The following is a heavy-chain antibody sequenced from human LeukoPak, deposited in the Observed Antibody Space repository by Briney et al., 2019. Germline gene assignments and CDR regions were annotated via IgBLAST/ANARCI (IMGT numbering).Heavy chain of an antibody. CDR3: ANLGKSPDYYYYGMDV. CDR1: GGTFSSYA. Sequence: GASVKVSCKASGGTFSSYAISWVRQAPGQGLEWMGGIIPIFGTANYAQKFQGRVTITADKSTSTAYMELSSLRSEDTAVYYCANLGKSPDYYYYGMDVWGKGTTVTVSS. CDR2: IIPIFGTA. V-gene: IGHV1-69*06. J-gene: IGHJ6*04.